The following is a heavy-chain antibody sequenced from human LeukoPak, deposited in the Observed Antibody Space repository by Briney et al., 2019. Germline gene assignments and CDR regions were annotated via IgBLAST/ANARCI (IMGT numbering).Heavy chain of an antibody. V-gene: IGHV4-59*08. J-gene: IGHJ3*02. CDR1: GGSISSYY. D-gene: IGHD6-19*01. CDR2: IYYSGST. Sequence: PSETLSLTCTVSGGSISSYYWSWIRQPPGKGLEWIGYIYYSGSTNYNPSLKSRVTISVDTSKNQFSLKLSSVTAADTAVYYCARRSRDRSSGWPSAFDIWGQGTMVTVSS. CDR3: ARRSRDRSSGWPSAFDI.